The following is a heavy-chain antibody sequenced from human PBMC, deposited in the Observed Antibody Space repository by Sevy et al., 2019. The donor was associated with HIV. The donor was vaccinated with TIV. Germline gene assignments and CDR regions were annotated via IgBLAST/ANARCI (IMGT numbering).Heavy chain of an antibody. CDR3: ARVSRSSTARWFFDY. D-gene: IGHD2-2*01. Sequence: GGSLRLSCAVSGFTFSNYAMTWVRQAPGKGLERVSGLSGSGASIYYPDTMKGRFTISRDNSKNTLYLQMDSLRADDTAVYYCARVSRSSTARWFFDYWCQGTLVTVSS. CDR1: GFTFSNYA. J-gene: IGHJ4*02. CDR2: LSGSGASI. V-gene: IGHV3-23*01.